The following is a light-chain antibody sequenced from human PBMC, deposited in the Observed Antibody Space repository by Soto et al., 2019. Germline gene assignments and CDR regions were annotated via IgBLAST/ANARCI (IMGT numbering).Light chain of an antibody. CDR3: QQRSNWVT. J-gene: IGKJ5*01. V-gene: IGKV3-11*01. Sequence: EIVLTQSPATLSLSPGERATLSCSASQSVSSYLAWYQQKPGQAPRLLIYDASNRATVIPARFSGSRSGTHFTLTSSSLEPEDFAGYYCQQRSNWVTFGQGTRLEIK. CDR1: QSVSSY. CDR2: DAS.